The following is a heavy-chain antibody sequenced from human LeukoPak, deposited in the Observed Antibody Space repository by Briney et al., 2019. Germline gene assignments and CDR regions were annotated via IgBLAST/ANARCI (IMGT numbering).Heavy chain of an antibody. CDR1: EYSFTSYW. J-gene: IGHJ4*02. Sequence: GESLKISCKGSEYSFTSYWIGWVRQMPGKGLEWMGIIYPGDSDTRYSPSFQGQVTISADKSISTAYLQWSSLKASDTAMYYCARWGVGYYDILTGPTDYWGQGTLVTVSS. V-gene: IGHV5-51*01. D-gene: IGHD3-9*01. CDR3: ARWGVGYYDILTGPTDY. CDR2: IYPGDSDT.